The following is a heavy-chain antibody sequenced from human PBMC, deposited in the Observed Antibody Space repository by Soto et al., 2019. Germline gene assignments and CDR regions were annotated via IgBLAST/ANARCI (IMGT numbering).Heavy chain of an antibody. D-gene: IGHD3-22*01. J-gene: IGHJ4*02. CDR2: ISYDGSNK. CDR1: GFTFSSYG. Sequence: GGSLRLSCAASGFTFSSYGMHWVRQAPGKGLEWVAVISYDGSNKYYADSVKGRFTISRDNSKNTLYLQMNSRRAEDTAVYYCAKDSYYDSSGYSPFDYWGQGTLVTVSS. V-gene: IGHV3-30*18. CDR3: AKDSYYDSSGYSPFDY.